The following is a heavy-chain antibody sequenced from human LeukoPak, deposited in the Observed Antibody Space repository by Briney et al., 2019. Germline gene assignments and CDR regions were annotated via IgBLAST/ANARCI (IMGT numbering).Heavy chain of an antibody. CDR2: IYYSGST. J-gene: IGHJ5*02. CDR1: GGSISSGGYY. Sequence: SQTLSLTCTVSGGSISSGGYYGSWIRQHPGKGLEWIGYIYYSGSTYYNPSLKSRVTISVDTSKNQFSLKLSSVTAADTAVYYCARDRLANWFDPWGQETLVTVSS. CDR3: ARDRLANWFDP. V-gene: IGHV4-31*03.